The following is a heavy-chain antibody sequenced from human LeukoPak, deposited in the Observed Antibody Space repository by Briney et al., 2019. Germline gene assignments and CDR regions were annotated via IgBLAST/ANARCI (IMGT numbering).Heavy chain of an antibody. CDR3: ANINTGTFDY. CDR1: GFTFSSYS. CDR2: ISGSGGST. V-gene: IGHV3-23*01. Sequence: GGSLRLSCAASGFTFSSYSMNWVRQAPGKGLEWVSAISGSGGSTYYADSVKGRFTISRDNSKNTLYLQMNSLRAEDTAVYYCANINTGTFDYWGQGTLVTVSS. J-gene: IGHJ4*02. D-gene: IGHD1-26*01.